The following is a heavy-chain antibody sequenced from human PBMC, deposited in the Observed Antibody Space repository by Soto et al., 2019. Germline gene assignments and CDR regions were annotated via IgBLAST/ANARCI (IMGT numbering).Heavy chain of an antibody. CDR3: AREDIAVAADY. D-gene: IGHD6-19*01. V-gene: IGHV3-30-3*01. CDR2: ISYDGSNK. J-gene: IGHJ4*02. CDR1: GFTFSSYA. Sequence: QVQLVESGVGVVQPGRSLRLSCAASGFTFSSYAMHWVRQAPGKGLEWVAVISYDGSNKYYADSVKGRFTISRDNSKNTLYLQMNSLRAEDTAVYYCAREDIAVAADYWGQGTLVTVSS.